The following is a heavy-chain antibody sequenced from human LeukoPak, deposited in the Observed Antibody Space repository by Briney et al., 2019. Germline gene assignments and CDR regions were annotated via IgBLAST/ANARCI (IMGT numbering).Heavy chain of an antibody. V-gene: IGHV5-51*01. Sequence: GESLKISCKGSGYSFTNYWIGWVRQMPGKGLEWMGIIYPGDSDTRYSPSFQGQVTISADKSISTAYLQWSSLKASDTAMYYCARHSHYYGSGSYYRNWFDPWGQGTLVTVSS. CDR3: ARHSHYYGSGSYYRNWFDP. CDR2: IYPGDSDT. J-gene: IGHJ5*02. D-gene: IGHD3-10*01. CDR1: GYSFTNYW.